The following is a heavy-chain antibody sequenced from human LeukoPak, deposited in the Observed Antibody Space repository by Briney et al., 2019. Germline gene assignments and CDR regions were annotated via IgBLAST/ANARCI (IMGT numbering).Heavy chain of an antibody. CDR3: ARVSYYYDSSGYLFDY. V-gene: IGHV3-21*04. D-gene: IGHD3-22*01. J-gene: IGHJ4*02. Sequence: GGSLRLSCAASGFTFSSYSMNWVRQAPGKGLEWVSSISSSSYIYYADSMKGRFTISRHNAKNSLYLQMNSLRAEDTALYHCARVSYYYDSSGYLFDYWGQGTLVTVSS. CDR1: GFTFSSYS. CDR2: ISSSSYI.